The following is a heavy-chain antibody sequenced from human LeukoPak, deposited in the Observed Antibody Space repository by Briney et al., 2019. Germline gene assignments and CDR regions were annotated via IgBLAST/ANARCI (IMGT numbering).Heavy chain of an antibody. J-gene: IGHJ4*02. CDR2: IWYDGSNK. CDR3: ARDLGESFFDY. V-gene: IGHV3-33*08. Sequence: GGSLRLSCAASGFSFNNYAMSWVRQAPGKGLEWVAVIWYDGSNKYYADSVKGRFTISRDNSKNTLYLQMNSLRAEDTAVYYCARDLGESFFDYWGQGTLVTVSS. D-gene: IGHD3-10*01. CDR1: GFSFNNYA.